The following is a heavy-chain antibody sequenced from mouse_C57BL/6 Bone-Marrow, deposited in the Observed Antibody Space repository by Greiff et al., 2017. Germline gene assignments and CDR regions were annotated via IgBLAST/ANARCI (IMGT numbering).Heavy chain of an antibody. CDR3: ARGGGVYGSWFAY. J-gene: IGHJ3*01. D-gene: IGHD1-2*01. CDR1: GYSITSGYY. V-gene: IGHV3-6*01. CDR2: IRYDGSN. Sequence: EVQRVESGPGLVKPSQSLSLTCSVTGYSITSGYYWNWIRQFPGNKLEWMGYIRYDGSNNYNPPLKNPISITRDTSKNQFFLKLNSVTTADTATATCARGGGVYGSWFAYWGQGTLVTVSA.